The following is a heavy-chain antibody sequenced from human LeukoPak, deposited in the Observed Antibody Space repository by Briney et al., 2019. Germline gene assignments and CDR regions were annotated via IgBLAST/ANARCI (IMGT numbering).Heavy chain of an antibody. CDR3: ARAPYDFWSGYYDGWFDP. V-gene: IGHV1-2*02. CDR1: GYTFTGYY. J-gene: IGHJ5*02. Sequence: ASVTVSCKASGYTFTGYYMHWVRQAPGQGLEWMGWINPNSGGTNYAQKFQGRVTMTRDTSISTAYMELSRLRSDDTAVYYCARAPYDFWSGYYDGWFDPWGQGTLVTVSS. CDR2: INPNSGGT. D-gene: IGHD3-3*01.